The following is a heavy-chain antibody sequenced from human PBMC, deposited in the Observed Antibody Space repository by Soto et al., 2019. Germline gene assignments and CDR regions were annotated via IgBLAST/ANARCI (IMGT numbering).Heavy chain of an antibody. CDR1: GFYFSGAW. D-gene: IGHD3-10*01. Sequence: QTGGSLRLSCAASGFYFSGAWMHWIRQVPGRGLEWVCRINTDGSSTLYADAVKGRFTISGDNSENKLYLQMSSLRAEDTAVYYCVRAAARGDSWGQGTQVTVSS. CDR2: INTDGSST. V-gene: IGHV3-74*01. CDR3: VRAAARGDS. J-gene: IGHJ4*02.